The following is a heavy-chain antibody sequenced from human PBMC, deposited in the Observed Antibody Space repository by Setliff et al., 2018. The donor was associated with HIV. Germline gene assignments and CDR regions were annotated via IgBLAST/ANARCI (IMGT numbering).Heavy chain of an antibody. D-gene: IGHD2-2*01. CDR2: IYYSGNP. CDR1: GGSISSGYYY. V-gene: IGHV4-31*03. CDR3: ARGFDYAQRPPLYYFDY. J-gene: IGHJ4*02. Sequence: SETLSLTCTVSGGSISSGYYYWSWIRQHPGKGLEWIGYIYYSGNPFYNPSLRSRVTISLDTSKNQFSLKLSSVTAADTAVYYCARGFDYAQRPPLYYFDYWGQGTLVTVS.